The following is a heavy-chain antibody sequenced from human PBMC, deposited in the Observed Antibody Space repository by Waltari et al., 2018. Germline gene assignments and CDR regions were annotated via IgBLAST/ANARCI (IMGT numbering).Heavy chain of an antibody. CDR2: IYHSGST. Sequence: QVQLQESGPGLVKPSETLSLTCAVSGYSISSGYYWGWIRKPPGKGLEWIGSIYHSGSTYYNPSLKSRVTISVDTSKNQFSLKLSSVTAADTAVYYCAREEQQLVGDNWFDPWGQGTLVTVSS. V-gene: IGHV4-38-2*02. J-gene: IGHJ5*02. CDR1: GYSISSGYY. D-gene: IGHD6-13*01. CDR3: AREEQQLVGDNWFDP.